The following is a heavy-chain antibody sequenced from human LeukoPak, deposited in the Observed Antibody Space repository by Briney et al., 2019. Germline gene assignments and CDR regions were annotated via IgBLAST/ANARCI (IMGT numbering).Heavy chain of an antibody. Sequence: GGSLRLSCAASGFTFSSYAMSWVRQAPGKGLEWVSAISGSGGGTYYADSVKGRFTISRDNSKNTVYLQMNSLRAEDTAVYYCTRGPGRSSSPYYGMDVRGQGTTVTVSS. V-gene: IGHV3-23*01. CDR2: ISGSGGGT. D-gene: IGHD6-6*01. J-gene: IGHJ6*02. CDR1: GFTFSSYA. CDR3: TRGPGRSSSPYYGMDV.